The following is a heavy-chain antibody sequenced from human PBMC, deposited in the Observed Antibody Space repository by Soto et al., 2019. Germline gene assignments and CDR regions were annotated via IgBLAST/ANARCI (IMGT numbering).Heavy chain of an antibody. J-gene: IGHJ1*01. D-gene: IGHD3-22*01. CDR1: CGSISSGGYY. CDR2: IYYSGST. V-gene: IGHV4-31*03. Sequence: QVQLQESGPGLVKPSQTLSLTCTVSCGSISSGGYYWSWIRQHPGKGLEWIGYIYYSGSTYYNPSLKSRVTISVDTSKNQFSLKLSSVTAADTAVYYCARAWGNYYDSSGYYHAEYFQHWGQGTLVTVSS. CDR3: ARAWGNYYDSSGYYHAEYFQH.